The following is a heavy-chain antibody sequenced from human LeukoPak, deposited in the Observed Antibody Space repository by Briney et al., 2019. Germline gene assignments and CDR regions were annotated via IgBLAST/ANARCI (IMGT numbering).Heavy chain of an antibody. V-gene: IGHV3-7*01. Sequence: GGSLRLSCAASGFTFSSYWMSWVRQAPGKGLEWVANIKQDGSEKYYVDSVKGRFTISRDNAKNSLDLQMNSLRVEDTAVYYCVRSAKTFDHWGQGTLVTVSS. J-gene: IGHJ4*02. CDR3: VRSAKTFDH. CDR2: IKQDGSEK. CDR1: GFTFSSYW.